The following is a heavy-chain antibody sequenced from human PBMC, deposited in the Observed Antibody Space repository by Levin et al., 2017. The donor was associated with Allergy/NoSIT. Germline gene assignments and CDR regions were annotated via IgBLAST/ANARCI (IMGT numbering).Heavy chain of an antibody. Sequence: SETLSLTCTVYGGSFSGYYCSWIRQPPGKGLEWIGEINHSGSTNYNPSLTSRVTIALDTSKNQFSLKLSSVTAADAAVYYCARGGVSSWYLWGQGTLLTVSS. CDR2: INHSGST. CDR3: ARGGVSSWYL. J-gene: IGHJ4*02. V-gene: IGHV4-34*01. D-gene: IGHD6-13*01. CDR1: GGSFSGYY.